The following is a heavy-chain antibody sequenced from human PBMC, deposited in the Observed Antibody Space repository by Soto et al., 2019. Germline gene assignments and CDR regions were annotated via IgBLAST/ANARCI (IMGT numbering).Heavy chain of an antibody. D-gene: IGHD3-22*01. CDR1: GYTFTSYG. J-gene: IGHJ4*02. CDR3: ARERYYDSSGYYDY. CDR2: ISAYNGNT. V-gene: IGHV1-18*04. Sequence: ASVKVSCKASGYTFTSYGISWVRQAPGRGLEWMGWISAYNGNTNYAQKLQGRVTMTTDTSTSTAYMELRSLRSDDTAVYYCARERYYDSSGYYDYWGQGTLVTVSS.